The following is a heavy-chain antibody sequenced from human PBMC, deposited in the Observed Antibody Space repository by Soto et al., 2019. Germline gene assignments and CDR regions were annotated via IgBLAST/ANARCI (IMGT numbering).Heavy chain of an antibody. Sequence: PSETLSLTCSVLGDSISDTRYSWGWIRQSHEKGPEWIGSISHDGHAYYNPSLKSRVTLFADTSRNQFSLKMKSVTVADTALYFCARQVYGVYLAGNWFDPWGQGALVTVSS. D-gene: IGHD4-17*01. J-gene: IGHJ5*02. V-gene: IGHV4-39*01. CDR1: GDSISDTRYS. CDR3: ARQVYGVYLAGNWFDP. CDR2: ISHDGHA.